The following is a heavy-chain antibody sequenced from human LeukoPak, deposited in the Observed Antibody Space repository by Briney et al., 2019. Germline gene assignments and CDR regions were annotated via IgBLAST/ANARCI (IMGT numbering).Heavy chain of an antibody. J-gene: IGHJ4*02. D-gene: IGHD6-13*01. CDR2: TYYRSKWYT. Sequence: SQTLSLTCTISGDSVSSNSAAWNWIRQSPSRGLEWLGRTYYRSKWYTDYAVSVKSRITINPDTSKNQFSLQLNSVTPEDTAVYYCARYSTSGNKFYSDYWGQGTPVTVSS. V-gene: IGHV6-1*01. CDR3: ARYSTSGNKFYSDY. CDR1: GDSVSSNSAA.